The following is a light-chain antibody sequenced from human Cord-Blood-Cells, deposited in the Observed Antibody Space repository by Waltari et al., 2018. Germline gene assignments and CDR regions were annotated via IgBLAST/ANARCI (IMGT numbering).Light chain of an antibody. CDR3: SSYAGSNNLV. CDR2: EVS. V-gene: IGLV2-8*01. Sequence: QSALTQPPSASGSPGQSVTISCTETSSDVGGYNYVSWYQQHPGKAPKLMIYEVSKRPSGVPDRFSGSKSGNTASLTVSGLQAEDEVDYYCSSYAGSNNLVFGGGTKLTVL. J-gene: IGLJ2*01. CDR1: SSDVGGYNY.